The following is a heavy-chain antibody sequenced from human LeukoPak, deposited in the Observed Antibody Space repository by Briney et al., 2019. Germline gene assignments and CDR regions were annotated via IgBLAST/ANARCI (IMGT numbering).Heavy chain of an antibody. CDR2: IYTSGST. V-gene: IGHV4-61*02. Sequence: SETLSLTCTVSSGSISSGSYYWSWIRQPAGKGLEWIGRIYTSGSTNYNPSLKSRVTISVDTSKNQFSLKLSSVTAADTAVYYCARAGDYHYYYYMDVWGKGTTVTISS. CDR3: ARAGDYHYYYYMDV. D-gene: IGHD2-21*02. J-gene: IGHJ6*03. CDR1: SGSISSGSYY.